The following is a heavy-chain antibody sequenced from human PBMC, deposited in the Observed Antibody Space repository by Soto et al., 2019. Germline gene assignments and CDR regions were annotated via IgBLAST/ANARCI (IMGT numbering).Heavy chain of an antibody. V-gene: IGHV3-30*03. CDR1: GFAFSSYG. CDR3: VSVRGYGHASVPYS. CDR2: ISYDGSLQ. J-gene: IGHJ4*02. D-gene: IGHD3-10*01. Sequence: QAQLVESGGGVVQPGRSLRLSCAASGFAFSSYGMHWVRQAPGTGLEWVAVISYDGSLQHYADSVKGRFTIFRDNSKNMVLLQMSSLRAEDTAVYYCVSVRGYGHASVPYSWGQGTLVSVSS.